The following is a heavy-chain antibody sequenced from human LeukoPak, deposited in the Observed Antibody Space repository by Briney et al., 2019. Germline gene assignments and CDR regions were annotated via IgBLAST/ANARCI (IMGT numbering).Heavy chain of an antibody. J-gene: IGHJ4*02. V-gene: IGHV1-3*01. CDR3: ARDQIGVAAAAY. CDR1: GYTFTNFV. CDR2: INPSNDDT. Sequence: ASVKVSCKASGYTFTNFVIHWMRQAPGQRLEWMGWINPSNDDTKYSQKFQGRVTITRDTSASTAYMELSSLRSEDTALYYCARDQIGVAAAAYWGQGTLVTVSS. D-gene: IGHD6-13*01.